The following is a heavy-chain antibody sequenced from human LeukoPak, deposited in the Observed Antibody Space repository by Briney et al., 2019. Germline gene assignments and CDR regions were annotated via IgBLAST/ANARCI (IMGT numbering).Heavy chain of an antibody. CDR2: ISSSSSYI. J-gene: IGHJ4*02. D-gene: IGHD6-13*01. Sequence: GGSLRLSCAASGFTFSSYSMNWVRQAPGKGLEWVSSISSSSSYIYYADSVKGRFTISRDNAKNSLYLQMNSLRAEDTAVYYCARDAPIWYSSRLDYWGQGTLVTLSS. CDR3: ARDAPIWYSSRLDY. V-gene: IGHV3-21*01. CDR1: GFTFSSYS.